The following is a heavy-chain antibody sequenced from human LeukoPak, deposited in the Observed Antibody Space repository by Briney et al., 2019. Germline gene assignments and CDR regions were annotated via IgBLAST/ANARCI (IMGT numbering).Heavy chain of an antibody. CDR2: IKSKTDGGTT. CDR3: TTGAWSGGWFDY. D-gene: IGHD6-19*01. V-gene: IGHV3-15*01. J-gene: IGHJ4*02. Sequence: GGSLRLSCAASGFTFSNAWMSWVRQAPGKGLEWVGRIKSKTDGGTTDYAAPVKGRFTISRDDSKNTLYLQMNSLKTEDTAVYYCTTGAWSGGWFDYWGQGTLVTVSS. CDR1: GFTFSNAW.